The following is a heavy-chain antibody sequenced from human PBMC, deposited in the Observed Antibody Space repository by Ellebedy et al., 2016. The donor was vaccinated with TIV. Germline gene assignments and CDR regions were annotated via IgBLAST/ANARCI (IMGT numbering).Heavy chain of an antibody. D-gene: IGHD3-3*01. CDR1: GFTFSDYY. V-gene: IGHV3-11*06. J-gene: IGHJ6*02. Sequence: GESLKISXAASGFTFSDYYMSWIRQAPGKGLEWVSYISSSSSYTNYADSVKGRFTISRDNAKNSLYLQMNSLRAEDTAVYYCARDSYYDFWSGYYPLYYYGMDVWGQGTTVTVSS. CDR2: ISSSSSYT. CDR3: ARDSYYDFWSGYYPLYYYGMDV.